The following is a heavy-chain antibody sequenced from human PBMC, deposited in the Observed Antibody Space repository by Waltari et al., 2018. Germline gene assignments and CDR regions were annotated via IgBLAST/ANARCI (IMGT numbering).Heavy chain of an antibody. V-gene: IGHV1-69*01. Sequence: QVQLVQSGAEVKKPGSSVKVSCKTSGGTFTTFGITWVRQAPGQGLEWMGGIVPVFHPPNYAQKFQDSVTISADESTSTVSMEVSGLRSEDTAVYYCARGPDGFDVWGQGTVVTVSS. CDR1: GGTFTTFG. J-gene: IGHJ3*01. CDR2: IVPVFHPP. CDR3: ARGPDGFDV.